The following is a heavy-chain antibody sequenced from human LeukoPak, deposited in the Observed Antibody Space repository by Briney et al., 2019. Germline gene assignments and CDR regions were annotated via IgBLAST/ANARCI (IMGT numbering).Heavy chain of an antibody. D-gene: IGHD4-17*01. Sequence: SVKVSCKASGYTFTGYYMHWVRQAPGQGLEWMGRIIPILGIANYAQKFQGRVTITADKSTSTAYMELSSLRSEDTAVYYCARGDYGDYRMGYWGQGTLVTVSS. J-gene: IGHJ4*02. CDR1: GYTFTGYY. V-gene: IGHV1-69*02. CDR2: IIPILGIA. CDR3: ARGDYGDYRMGY.